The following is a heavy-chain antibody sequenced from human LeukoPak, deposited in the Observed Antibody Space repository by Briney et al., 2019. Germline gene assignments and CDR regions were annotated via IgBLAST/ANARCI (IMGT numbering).Heavy chain of an antibody. V-gene: IGHV3-21*01. D-gene: IGHD3-10*02. CDR2: ISTSSSSSYI. CDR3: AELGITMIGGV. Sequence: PGGSLRLSCVVSGFTFSSYHMNWVRQAPGKGLEWDSSISTSSSSSYIYYADSVTGRFTISRDNSKNSLYLQMNSLRAEDTAVYYCAELGITMIGGVWGKGTTVTISS. CDR1: GFTFSSYH. J-gene: IGHJ6*04.